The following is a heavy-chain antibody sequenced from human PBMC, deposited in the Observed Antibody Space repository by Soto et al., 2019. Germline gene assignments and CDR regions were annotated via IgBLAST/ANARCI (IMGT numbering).Heavy chain of an antibody. CDR3: ARDQGYCSGGSCYSYYYYGTDV. CDR1: GGTFSSYA. Sequence: SVKVSCKASGGTFSSYAISWVRQAPGQGLEWMGGIIPIFGTANYAQKFQGRVTITADESTSTAYMELSSLRSEDTAVYYCARDQGYCSGGSCYSYYYYGTDVWGQGTTVTVSS. V-gene: IGHV1-69*13. D-gene: IGHD2-15*01. J-gene: IGHJ6*02. CDR2: IIPIFGTA.